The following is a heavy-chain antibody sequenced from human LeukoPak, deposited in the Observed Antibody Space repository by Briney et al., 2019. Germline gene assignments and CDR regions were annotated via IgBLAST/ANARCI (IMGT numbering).Heavy chain of an antibody. CDR2: ISSSSSYI. V-gene: IGHV3-21*01. D-gene: IGHD3-3*01. Sequence: PGGSLRLSCAASGFRFSSYSMNWVRQAPGKGLEWVSSISSSSSYIYYADSVKGRFTISRDNAKNSLYLQMNSLRAEDTAVYYCARVWGNNRITIFGVVIEEVFDYWGQGTLVTVSS. CDR1: GFRFSSYS. J-gene: IGHJ4*02. CDR3: ARVWGNNRITIFGVVIEEVFDY.